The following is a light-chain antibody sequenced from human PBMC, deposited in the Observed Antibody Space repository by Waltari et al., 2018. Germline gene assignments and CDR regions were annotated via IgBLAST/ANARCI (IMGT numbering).Light chain of an antibody. CDR3: HQYYNSPLT. CDR1: QTLLYTSNNKIH. J-gene: IGKJ4*01. Sequence: DIVMIQSPESLAVSAGERATINCKSSQTLLYTSNNKIHLAWYQQKSGQPPKVLIYWSSTRAPGVSERFSGSVSGTNFSLTISGLQAEDVGIYYCHQYYNSPLTFGGGTRVE. V-gene: IGKV4-1*01. CDR2: WSS.